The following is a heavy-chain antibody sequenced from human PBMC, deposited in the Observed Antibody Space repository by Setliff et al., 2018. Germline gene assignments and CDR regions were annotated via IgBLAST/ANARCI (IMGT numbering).Heavy chain of an antibody. CDR2: ITNDGRYE. CDR1: GFRFSEYG. V-gene: IGHV3-33*01. J-gene: IGHJ6*03. CDR3: ARLALTGYDSSGYYYALEYYYYMDV. D-gene: IGHD3-22*01. Sequence: GGSLRLSCEASGFRFSEYGMNWVRQAPGKGPEWVSVITNDGRYEYYADSVKGQFTISRDNSKNTLYLQMNSLRAEDTAVYYCARLALTGYDSSGYYYALEYYYYMDVWGKGTTVTVSS.